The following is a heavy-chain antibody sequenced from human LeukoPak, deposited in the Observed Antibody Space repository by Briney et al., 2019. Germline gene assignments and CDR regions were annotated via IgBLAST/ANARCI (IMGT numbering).Heavy chain of an antibody. V-gene: IGHV3-30*02. J-gene: IGHJ5*02. CDR3: AKDTTPPKAGFDP. CDR2: IRYDGSNK. Sequence: GGTLRLSCAASGFTFSSYGMHWVRQAPGKGLEWVAFIRYDGSNKYYADSVKGRFTISRDNSKNTLYLQMNSLRAEDTAVYYCAKDTTPPKAGFDPWGQGTLVTVSS. CDR1: GFTFSSYG. D-gene: IGHD1-14*01.